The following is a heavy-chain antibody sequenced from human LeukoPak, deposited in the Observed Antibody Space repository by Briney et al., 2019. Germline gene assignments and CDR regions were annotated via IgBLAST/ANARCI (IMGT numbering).Heavy chain of an antibody. Sequence: PGGSLRLSCAASGFTFSRYTISWVRQAPGKGLEWVAGIRGSGTTTYYADSVKGRFTISRDNSKNTLYLQMNSLRAEDTAVYYCAREIPGASSDYWGQGTLVTVSS. V-gene: IGHV3-23*01. CDR3: AREIPGASSDY. CDR1: GFTFSRYT. J-gene: IGHJ4*02. D-gene: IGHD4-17*01. CDR2: IRGSGTTT.